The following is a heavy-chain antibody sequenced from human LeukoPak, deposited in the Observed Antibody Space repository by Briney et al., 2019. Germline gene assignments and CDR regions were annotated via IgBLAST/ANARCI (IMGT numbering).Heavy chain of an antibody. CDR3: ARDTGGNLDS. CDR1: GFAFSNSW. CDR2: IKQDGSDK. V-gene: IGHV3-7*01. Sequence: GGSLRLSCAASGFAFSNSWMAWVRQAPGKGLEWVANIKQDGSDKNYVDSVKGRFTISRDNARNSLYLQMNSLGVEDTAVYHCARDTGGNLDSWGQGTLVSVSS. J-gene: IGHJ4*02. D-gene: IGHD4-23*01.